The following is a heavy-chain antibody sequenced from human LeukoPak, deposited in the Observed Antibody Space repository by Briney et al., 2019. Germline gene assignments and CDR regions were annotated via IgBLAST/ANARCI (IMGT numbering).Heavy chain of an antibody. J-gene: IGHJ4*02. D-gene: IGHD3-10*01. CDR2: IYYSGST. V-gene: IGHV4-39*07. CDR1: GGSISSSNYY. Sequence: PSETLSLTCTVSGGSISSSNYYWGWIRQPPVKGLEWIGSIYYSGSTYYSPSLKSRVTISVDTSKNQFSLKLSSVTAADTAVYYCARDRGGIPYYFDYWGQGTLVTVSS. CDR3: ARDRGGIPYYFDY.